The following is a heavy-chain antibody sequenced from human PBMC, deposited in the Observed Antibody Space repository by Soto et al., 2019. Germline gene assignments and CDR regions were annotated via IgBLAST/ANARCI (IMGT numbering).Heavy chain of an antibody. CDR2: ISCCGGSA. V-gene: IGHV3-23*01. J-gene: IGHJ4*02. CDR1: GFNFKKFA. Sequence: EVQLLESGGVVVQPGGSLRLSCVASGFNFKKFAMAWVRQAAGEGLEWVSGISCCGGSASYADSVKGRFSIARDDYKNTVSLQLNSLRVEDTAQYYCAKADGQQWLIPHLDNWGQGTLVTVS. CDR3: AKADGQQWLIPHLDN. D-gene: IGHD6-19*01.